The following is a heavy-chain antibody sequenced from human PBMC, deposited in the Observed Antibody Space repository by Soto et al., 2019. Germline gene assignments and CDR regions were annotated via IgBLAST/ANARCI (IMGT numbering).Heavy chain of an antibody. V-gene: IGHV4-39*01. J-gene: IGHJ5*02. CDR1: GGSITSTCSATNCY. CDR3: ARLETTGTTSWFDA. Sequence: QLQLQESGPGLVKPSETLSLTCAVSGGSITSTCSATNCYWGWIRQPPGKGLEWIGSIHHSGSTYYNPSLKSRVTMSVDTSKNQFSLKLTSVTATDAALYYCARLETTGTTSWFDAWGQGTQVTVSS. D-gene: IGHD4-17*01. CDR2: IHHSGST.